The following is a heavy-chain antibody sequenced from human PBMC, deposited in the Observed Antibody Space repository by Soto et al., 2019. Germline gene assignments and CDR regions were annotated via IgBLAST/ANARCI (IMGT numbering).Heavy chain of an antibody. Sequence: QLQLQESGSRMVKPSETLSLICAVSGGSINSGGDSWSWVRQPLGKGLEWLGHIYQSGSTYYNPSLKHRGTMSLDRSKNQFSLKLLSVTAADTAVYYCARAAQRAMAVWGQGTTVTVSS. D-gene: IGHD6-25*01. CDR1: GGSINSGGDS. CDR2: IYQSGST. V-gene: IGHV4-30-2*01. CDR3: ARAAQRAMAV. J-gene: IGHJ6*02.